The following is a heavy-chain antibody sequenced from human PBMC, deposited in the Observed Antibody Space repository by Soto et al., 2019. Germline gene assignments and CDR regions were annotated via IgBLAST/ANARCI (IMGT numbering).Heavy chain of an antibody. D-gene: IGHD1-1*01. CDR1: GASISGFY. CDR2: IYATGTT. J-gene: IGHJ5*02. V-gene: IGHV4-4*07. CDR3: VRDGTKTLRDWFDP. Sequence: PSETLSLTCSVSGASISGFYWSGIRKSAGKGLEWIGRIYATGTTYYNPSLKRRVMMSVDTSKKQFSLKLRSVTAADTAVYYRVRDGTKTLRDWFDPWGQGISVTVSS.